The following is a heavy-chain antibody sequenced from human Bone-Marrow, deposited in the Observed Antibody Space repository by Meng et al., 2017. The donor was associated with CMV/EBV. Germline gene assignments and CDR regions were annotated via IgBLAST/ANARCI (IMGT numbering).Heavy chain of an antibody. CDR1: GGSISSSCYY. J-gene: IGHJ6*02. D-gene: IGHD6-6*01. V-gene: IGHV4-39*07. Sequence: SETLSLTCTVSGGSISSSCYYWGWIRQPPGKGREWIGRIYYSGSTYYNPSLKSRVTISVDKSKNQFSLKMSSVTAADKAVDYCARIYCGSCYGMDVWGQGTPVTVSS. CDR2: IYYSGST. CDR3: ARIYCGSCYGMDV.